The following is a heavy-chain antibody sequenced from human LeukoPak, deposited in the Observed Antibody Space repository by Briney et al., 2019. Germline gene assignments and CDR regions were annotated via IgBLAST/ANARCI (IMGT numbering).Heavy chain of an antibody. V-gene: IGHV4-39*07. CDR2: IYYSGST. D-gene: IGHD1-7*01. Sequence: SETLSLTCTVSGGSISSSSYYWGWIRQPPGKGLEWIGSIYYSGSTYYNPSLKSRVTISVDTSKNRFSLKLSSVTAADTAVYYCARSELLSPEYWGQGTLVTVSS. J-gene: IGHJ4*02. CDR3: ARSELLSPEY. CDR1: GGSISSSSYY.